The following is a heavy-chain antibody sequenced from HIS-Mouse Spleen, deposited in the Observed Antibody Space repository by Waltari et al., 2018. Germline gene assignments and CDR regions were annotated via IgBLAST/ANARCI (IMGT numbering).Heavy chain of an antibody. V-gene: IGHV4-39*07. CDR3: AREIPYSSSWYDWYFDL. CDR1: RGSISSSRYY. Sequence: QLHLQESGPGLVTPSETLSLTCTVSRGSISSSRYYWGWIRQPPGKGLEWIGSIYYSGSTYYNPSLKSRVTISVDTAKNQFSLKLGAVTAADTAVYYCAREIPYSSSWYDWYFDLWGRGTLVTVSS. J-gene: IGHJ2*01. CDR2: IYYSGST. D-gene: IGHD6-13*01.